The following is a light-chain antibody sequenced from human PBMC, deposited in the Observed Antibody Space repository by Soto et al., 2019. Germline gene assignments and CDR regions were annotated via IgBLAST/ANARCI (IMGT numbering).Light chain of an antibody. CDR3: LLSYSDEKV. V-gene: IGLV7-46*01. Sequence: QAVVTQEPSLTVSPGGTVTLTCGSSTGAVTSGHYPYWFQQKPGQAPRTLIYDTSNKYSWTPARFSGSLLGGKAALTLSGAQSEDEADYYCLLSYSDEKVFGTGTKVTVL. CDR1: TGAVTSGHY. CDR2: DTS. J-gene: IGLJ1*01.